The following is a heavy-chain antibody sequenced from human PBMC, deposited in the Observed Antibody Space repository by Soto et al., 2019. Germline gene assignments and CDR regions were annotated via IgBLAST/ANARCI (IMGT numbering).Heavy chain of an antibody. J-gene: IGHJ4*02. CDR3: ARDQPGYSYGYGLGY. Sequence: GGSLRLSCAASGLTVSYNYMSWVRQAPGKGLEWVSVIYRGGDTYYADSVKGRFTISRDNSKNTLYLQMNSLRAEDTAVYYCARDQPGYSYGYGLGYWGQGTLVTVSS. CDR2: IYRGGDT. D-gene: IGHD5-18*01. V-gene: IGHV3-53*01. CDR1: GLTVSYNY.